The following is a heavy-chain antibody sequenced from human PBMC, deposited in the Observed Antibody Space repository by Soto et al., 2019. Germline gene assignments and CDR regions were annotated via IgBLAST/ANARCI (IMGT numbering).Heavy chain of an antibody. CDR2: ISSDGNTK. J-gene: IGHJ4*01. D-gene: IGHD6-19*01. V-gene: IGHV3-30*18. CDR1: GFTFSSYG. Sequence: QAGGSLRLSCVASGFTFSSYGIHWVRQAPGKGLEWVAVISSDGNTKYYADSVKGRFTISRDNSKNTLYLQMVSLRPEDTAVYYCAKEIAVAGDLDYWGHGTLVTVSS. CDR3: AKEIAVAGDLDY.